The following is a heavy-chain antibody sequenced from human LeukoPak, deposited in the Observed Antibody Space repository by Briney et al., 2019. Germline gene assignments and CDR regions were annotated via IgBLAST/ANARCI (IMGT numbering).Heavy chain of an antibody. CDR2: ISSSSSYI. CDR1: GFTFSSYS. J-gene: IGHJ2*01. Sequence: GGSLRLSCAASGFTFSSYSMNWVRQAPGKGLEWVSSISSSSSYIYYAESVKGRFTISRDNAKNSLYLQMNSLRAEDTAVYYCARDPGISGDDWDFDLWGRGTLVTVSS. D-gene: IGHD3-10*01. V-gene: IGHV3-21*01. CDR3: ARDPGISGDDWDFDL.